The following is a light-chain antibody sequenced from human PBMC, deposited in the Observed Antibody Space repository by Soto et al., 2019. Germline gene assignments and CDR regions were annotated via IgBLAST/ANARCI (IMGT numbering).Light chain of an antibody. CDR3: LQDYDYPLT. V-gene: IGKV1-6*01. CDR2: AAS. CDR1: QGIRND. Sequence: AIQMTQSPSSLSASVGDRVNITCQASQGIRNDLGWYQQKPGKAPKLLIYAASSLQSGVPSRFSGSGSGTDFTLTISSLQPEDFATYYCLQDYDYPLTFGQGTNVEIK. J-gene: IGKJ1*01.